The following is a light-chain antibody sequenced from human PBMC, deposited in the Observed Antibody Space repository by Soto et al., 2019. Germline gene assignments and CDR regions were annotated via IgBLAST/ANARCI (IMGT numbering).Light chain of an antibody. Sequence: QSVLTQPHSASGTPGQGVTISCSGSSSNVGRNAVNWYQQLPGTAPKLLIYGNNQRPSGVPDRFSASKSGASASLAISGLQSEDEADYYCATWNDSLNGVVFGGGTKLTVL. CDR2: GNN. J-gene: IGLJ3*02. V-gene: IGLV1-44*01. CDR1: SSNVGRNA. CDR3: ATWNDSLNGVV.